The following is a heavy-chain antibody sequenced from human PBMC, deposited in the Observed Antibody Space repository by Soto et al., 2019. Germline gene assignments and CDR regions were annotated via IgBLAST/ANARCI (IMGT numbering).Heavy chain of an antibody. CDR3: ARAATDDYGDFNNWFDP. J-gene: IGHJ5*02. V-gene: IGHV4-34*09. Sequence: PSETLSLTCAVYGGSFSAYYWSWIRQSPGKGLEWIGYIYYSGSTYYNPSLKSRVTISVDTSKNQFSLKLSSVTAADTAVYYCARAATDDYGDFNNWFDPWGQGTLVTVSS. CDR2: IYYSGST. D-gene: IGHD4-17*01. CDR1: GGSFSAYY.